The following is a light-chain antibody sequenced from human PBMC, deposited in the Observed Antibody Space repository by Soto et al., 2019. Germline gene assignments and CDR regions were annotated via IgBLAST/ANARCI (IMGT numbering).Light chain of an antibody. V-gene: IGLV2-23*01. CDR1: SSDVCSYNL. CDR2: EGS. CDR3: CSYAGSSTYV. Sequence: QSALTQPASVSGSPGQSITISCTGTSSDVCSYNLVSWYQQHPGKAPKHTMYEGSKRTSGVSNRFSGSKSGNTSSLPISGLHDEYEADYYCCSYAGSSTYVFGTGTKLTVL. J-gene: IGLJ1*01.